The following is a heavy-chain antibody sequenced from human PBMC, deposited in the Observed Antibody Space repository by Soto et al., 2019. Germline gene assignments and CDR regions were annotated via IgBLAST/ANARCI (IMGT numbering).Heavy chain of an antibody. CDR2: INPSGGST. D-gene: IGHD6-19*01. V-gene: IGHV1-46*01. CDR3: ARGDSNGWYFDY. CDR1: GYRFTTYQ. J-gene: IGHJ4*02. Sequence: QVQLVQSGAEVKQPGASVKVSCKASGYRFTTYQMHWVRQAPGQGLEWMGTINPSGGSTSYAQRFQGRVTMTRDTSTSTVYMQLSSLRSEDPALYYCARGDSNGWYFDYWGQGTLVTVSS.